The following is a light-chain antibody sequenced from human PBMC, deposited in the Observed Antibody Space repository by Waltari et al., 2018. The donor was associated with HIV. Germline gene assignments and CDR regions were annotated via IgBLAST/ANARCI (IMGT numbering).Light chain of an antibody. CDR2: RSD. CDR3: AAWDHGLTGPNWV. CDR1: SSTIGRNT. J-gene: IGLJ3*02. V-gene: IGLV1-44*01. Sequence: QSVLTQPPSTSGTPGQGVTISCSGSSSTIGRNTVYWYLHLPGTTPKLLIYRSDQRPSGGPDRFSASKSGTSASLAISGLQSEDEAVYYCAAWDHGLTGPNWVFGGGTRLTVL.